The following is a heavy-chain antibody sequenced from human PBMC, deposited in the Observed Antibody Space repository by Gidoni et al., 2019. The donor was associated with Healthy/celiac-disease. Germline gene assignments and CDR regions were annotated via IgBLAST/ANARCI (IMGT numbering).Heavy chain of an antibody. Sequence: QVQLQESGPGLVKPSETLSLTCAVSGYSISSGYYWGWIRQPPGKGLEWIGSIDHSGSTYYNPSLKSRVTISVDTSKNQFSLKLSSVTAADTAVYYCARIAGIAAAGTRWYFDYWGQGTLVIVSS. V-gene: IGHV4-38-2*01. CDR2: IDHSGST. J-gene: IGHJ4*02. D-gene: IGHD6-13*01. CDR1: GYSISSGYY. CDR3: ARIAGIAAAGTRWYFDY.